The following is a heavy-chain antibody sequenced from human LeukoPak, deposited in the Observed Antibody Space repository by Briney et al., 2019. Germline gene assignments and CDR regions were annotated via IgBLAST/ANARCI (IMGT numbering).Heavy chain of an antibody. J-gene: IGHJ6*03. CDR3: GRFDYYYYYMDV. V-gene: IGHV1-18*01. Sequence: ASVKVSCKASLYTFTISGTSRVRQAPGQGLERMGWISAYNGNTNYAQKLQGRVTTTTDTTTSTAYMELRSLRYDDTAVYYCGRFDYYYYYMDVWGKGTTVTVSS. CDR1: LYTFTISG. CDR2: ISAYNGNT.